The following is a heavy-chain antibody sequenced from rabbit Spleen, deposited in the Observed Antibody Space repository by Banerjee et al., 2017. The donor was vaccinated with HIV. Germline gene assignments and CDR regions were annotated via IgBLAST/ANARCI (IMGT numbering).Heavy chain of an antibody. V-gene: IGHV1S40*01. D-gene: IGHD8-1*01. CDR2: IYTGDGST. Sequence: QSLEESGGGLVKPGGTLTLTCTASGFSFSSSYYICWVRQAPGKGLEWIGCIYTGDGSTAYASWAKGRFTVSKTSSTTVTLQMASLTAADTATYFCARDTGSSFSSYGMDLWGPGTLVTVS. CDR3: ARDTGSSFSSYGMDL. CDR1: GFSFSSSYY. J-gene: IGHJ6*01.